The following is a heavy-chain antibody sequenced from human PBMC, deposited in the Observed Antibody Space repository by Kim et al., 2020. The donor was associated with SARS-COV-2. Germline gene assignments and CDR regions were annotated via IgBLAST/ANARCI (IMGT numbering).Heavy chain of an antibody. J-gene: IGHJ5*02. CDR3: ARRDWFDP. V-gene: IGHV3-53*01. Sequence: GGSLRLSCAASGFTVSADHMSWVRQAPGKGLEWVSLLFSDSRTFYADSVKGRFTISRDDSRNTVYLEMNSLRPEDTAAYYCARRDWFDPWGHGTQVTVSS. CDR2: LFSDSRT. CDR1: GFTVSADH.